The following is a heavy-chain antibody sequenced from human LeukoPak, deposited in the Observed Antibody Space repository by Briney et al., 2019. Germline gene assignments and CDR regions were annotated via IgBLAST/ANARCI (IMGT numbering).Heavy chain of an antibody. J-gene: IGHJ4*02. Sequence: SGGSLRLSCAASGFTFSSYAMSWVRQAPGKGLEWVSAISGRGGSTYYVDSVKGRFTISRDNSKNTLYLQMNSLRAEDTAVYYCAKGDSSGYRQFDYWGQGTLVTVSS. CDR1: GFTFSSYA. V-gene: IGHV3-23*01. CDR2: ISGRGGST. CDR3: AKGDSSGYRQFDY. D-gene: IGHD3-22*01.